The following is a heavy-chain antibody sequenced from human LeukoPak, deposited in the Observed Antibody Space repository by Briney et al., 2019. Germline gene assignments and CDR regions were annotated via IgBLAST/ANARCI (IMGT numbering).Heavy chain of an antibody. CDR3: ARHYRDYRRHPLDY. Sequence: GGSLRLSCVGSGFTFGNYWMSWVRQAPGKGLEWVANIKHVGSEKYYVDSVEGRFTISRDNAKKALFLQMNSLRVEDTAVYYCARHYRDYRRHPLDYCGLGTVVTVAS. J-gene: IGHJ4*02. V-gene: IGHV3-7*01. CDR2: IKHVGSEK. D-gene: IGHD4-11*01. CDR1: GFTFGNYW.